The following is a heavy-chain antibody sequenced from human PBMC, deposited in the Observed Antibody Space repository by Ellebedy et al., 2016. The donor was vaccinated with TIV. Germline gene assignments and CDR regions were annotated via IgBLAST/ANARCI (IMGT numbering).Heavy chain of an antibody. D-gene: IGHD3-3*01. CDR2: TRNKANSYTT. Sequence: GESLKISXAASGFTFTDHYMDWVRQAPGKGLEWVGRTRNKANSYTTEYAAFVKGRFTISRDDSKNLLYLQMNSLKTEDTAVYYCARTFFHWGQGTLVTVSS. V-gene: IGHV3-72*01. CDR3: ARTFFH. J-gene: IGHJ4*02. CDR1: GFTFTDHY.